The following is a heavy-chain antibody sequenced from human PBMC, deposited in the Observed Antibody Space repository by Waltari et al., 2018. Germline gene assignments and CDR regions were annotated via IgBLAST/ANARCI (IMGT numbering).Heavy chain of an antibody. CDR3: AKLCGGDCYLKFDY. Sequence: EVQLVESGGGLVQPGGSLRLSCAASGFTFSSYAMSWVRQAPGKGLEWVSAIGGSGGSNYYADSVKGRFTISRDNSKNSLYLQMNSLRAEDTAVYYCAKLCGGDCYLKFDYWGQGTLVTVSS. CDR1: GFTFSSYA. V-gene: IGHV3-23*04. J-gene: IGHJ4*02. D-gene: IGHD2-21*01. CDR2: IGGSGGSN.